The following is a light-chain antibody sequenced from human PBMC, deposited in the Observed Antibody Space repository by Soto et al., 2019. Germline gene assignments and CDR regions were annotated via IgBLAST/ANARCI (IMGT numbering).Light chain of an antibody. V-gene: IGLV2-11*01. CDR2: DVS. CDR1: SSDVGGYNY. CDR3: CSYAGSYTWV. J-gene: IGLJ3*02. Sequence: QSALTQPRSLSGSPGQSVTIPCTGTSSDVGGYNYVSWYQQHPGKAPKLMIYDVSKRPSGVPDRFSGSKSGNTDSLTISGLQADDEADYYGCSYAGSYTWVFGGGTKVTVL.